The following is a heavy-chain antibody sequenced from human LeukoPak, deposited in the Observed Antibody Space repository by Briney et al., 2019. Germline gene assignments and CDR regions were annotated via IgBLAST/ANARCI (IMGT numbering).Heavy chain of an antibody. J-gene: IGHJ4*02. CDR3: ARIAFNGRIY. CDR2: TYYRSKWCY. D-gene: IGHD3-3*02. CDR1: GDSVSSNTAT. Sequence: SQTLSLTCAISGDSVSSNTATWNWIRQSPSRGLEWLGRTYYRSKWCYEYGPSVKSRITINADTSKNQFSLQLNPVTPEDTAVYYCARIAFNGRIYWGQGSLVTISS. V-gene: IGHV6-1*01.